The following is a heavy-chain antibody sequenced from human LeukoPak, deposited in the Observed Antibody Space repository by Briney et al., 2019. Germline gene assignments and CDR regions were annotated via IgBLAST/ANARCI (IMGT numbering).Heavy chain of an antibody. D-gene: IGHD1/OR15-1a*01. CDR2: IWYDASNK. V-gene: IGHV3-33*01. J-gene: IGHJ5*02. CDR1: GFTFSSFG. Sequence: PGRSLTLSCAASGFTFSSFGMHWVRQAPGKGLEWVAVIWYDASNKYYADSVKDRFTISRDNSKNTLFLQMNSLRDDDTAVYYCVRGVGVNKFNYFDPWGQGTLVIVSS. CDR3: VRGVGVNKFNYFDP.